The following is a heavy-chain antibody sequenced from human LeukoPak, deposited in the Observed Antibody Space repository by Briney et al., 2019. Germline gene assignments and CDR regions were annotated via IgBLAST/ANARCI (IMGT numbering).Heavy chain of an antibody. V-gene: IGHV1-18*01. D-gene: IGHD2-2*01. CDR3: ARVLAFCSSTSCYYYYYHGMDV. CDR2: ISGDKGNT. J-gene: IGHJ6*02. CDR1: GYTFTSYG. Sequence: EASVKVSCKPSGYTFTSYGIFWVRQAPGQGLEWMGCISGDKGNTNYARKLQGRVTMTTDTSTNTAYMELRSLRSDDTAVYYCARVLAFCSSTSCYYYYYHGMDVWGQGTSVTVSS.